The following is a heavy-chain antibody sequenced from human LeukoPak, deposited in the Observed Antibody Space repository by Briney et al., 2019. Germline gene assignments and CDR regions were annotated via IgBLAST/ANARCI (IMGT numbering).Heavy chain of an antibody. CDR3: ARGWEGYKMSYFDY. CDR2: IWYDGSNK. V-gene: IGHV3-33*01. J-gene: IGHJ4*02. D-gene: IGHD1-14*01. CDR1: GFTFSSYG. Sequence: PGGSLRLSCAASGFTFSSYGMHWVRQAPGKGLEWVAVIWYDGSNKYYADSVKGRFTISRDNSKNTLYLQMNSLRAEDTAVYYCARGWEGYKMSYFDYWGQGTLVTVSS.